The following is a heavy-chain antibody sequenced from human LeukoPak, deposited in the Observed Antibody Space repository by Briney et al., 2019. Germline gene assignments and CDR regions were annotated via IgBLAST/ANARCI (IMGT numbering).Heavy chain of an antibody. Sequence: PSETLSLTCTVSGGSISSSSYYWGWIRQPPGKGLEWIGSIYYRGSTYNNPSLKSRVTISVDTSKNQFFLKLSSVTAADTAVYYCARLGGYSYGSRWFDPWGQGPLVTVSS. CDR1: GGSISSSSYY. CDR2: IYYRGST. V-gene: IGHV4-39*01. CDR3: ARLGGYSYGSRWFDP. D-gene: IGHD5-18*01. J-gene: IGHJ5*02.